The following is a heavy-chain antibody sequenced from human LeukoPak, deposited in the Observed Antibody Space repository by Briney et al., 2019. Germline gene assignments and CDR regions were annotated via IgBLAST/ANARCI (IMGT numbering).Heavy chain of an antibody. Sequence: GGSLRLSCAASGFTFSSYEMNCVRQAPGKGLEWVSYISSSGSAIYYADSVKGRFTISRDNAKNSLYLQMNSLRAEDTAVYYCARASGSYSAFDYWGQGTLVTVSS. D-gene: IGHD1-26*01. CDR1: GFTFSSYE. CDR2: ISSSGSAI. V-gene: IGHV3-48*03. J-gene: IGHJ4*02. CDR3: ARASGSYSAFDY.